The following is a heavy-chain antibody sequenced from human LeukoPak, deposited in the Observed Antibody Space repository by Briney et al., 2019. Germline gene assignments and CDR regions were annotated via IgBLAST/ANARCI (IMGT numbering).Heavy chain of an antibody. CDR2: IYHSGST. CDR3: ARTYSLAAGLDP. D-gene: IGHD6-13*01. CDR1: GYSTRSGYY. J-gene: IGHJ5*02. Sequence: SETLSLTCKVSGYSTRSGYYWGWIRQPPGKGLEWIGSIYHSGSTYYNPSLKSRVTISVDTSKNQFSLKLSSVTAADMAVYYCARTYSLAAGLDPWGQGTLVTVSS. V-gene: IGHV4-38-2*02.